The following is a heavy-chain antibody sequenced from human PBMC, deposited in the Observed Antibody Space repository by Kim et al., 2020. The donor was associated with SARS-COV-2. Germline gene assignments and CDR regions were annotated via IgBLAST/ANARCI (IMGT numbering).Heavy chain of an antibody. CDR1: GFTFSSYS. V-gene: IGHV3-21*01. CDR2: ISSSSSYI. Sequence: GGSLRLSCAASGFTFSSYSMNWVRQAPGKGLEWVSSISSSSSYIYYADSVKGRFTISRDNAKNSLYLQMNSLRAEDTAVYYCARDRHPGITMVRGSFGMDVWGQGTAVTVSS. CDR3: ARDRHPGITMVRGSFGMDV. D-gene: IGHD3-10*01. J-gene: IGHJ6*02.